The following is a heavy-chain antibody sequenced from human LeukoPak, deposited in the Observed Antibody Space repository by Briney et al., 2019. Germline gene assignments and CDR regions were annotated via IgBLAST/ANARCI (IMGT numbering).Heavy chain of an antibody. D-gene: IGHD3-10*01. J-gene: IGHJ5*02. CDR3: ASSSYYLHNWFDP. Sequence: GGSLRLSCAASGFTFSDYFMSWIRQAPGKGLEWVANIKQDGSEKYYVDSVKGRFTISRDNAKNSLYLQMNSLRAEDTAVYYCASSSYYLHNWFDPWGQGTLVTVSS. V-gene: IGHV3-7*01. CDR2: IKQDGSEK. CDR1: GFTFSDYF.